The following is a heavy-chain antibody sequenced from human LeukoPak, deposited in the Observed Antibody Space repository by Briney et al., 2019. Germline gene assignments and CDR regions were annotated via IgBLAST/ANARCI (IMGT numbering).Heavy chain of an antibody. CDR1: GGSFSSFH. CDR2: ISASGDA. CDR3: ARHPPGPWGFFDS. D-gene: IGHD7-27*01. Sequence: PSETLSLTCTVSGGSFSSFHWSWIRQSAGKGLEWFGRISASGDAYYNPSLKSQFTMSLDTSKNQFSLKLTSVTAADTAVYYCARHPPGPWGFFDSWGQGTLVTVSS. J-gene: IGHJ4*02. V-gene: IGHV4-4*07.